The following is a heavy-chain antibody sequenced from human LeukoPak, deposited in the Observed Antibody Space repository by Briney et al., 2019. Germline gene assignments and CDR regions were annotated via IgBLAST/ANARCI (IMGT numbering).Heavy chain of an antibody. CDR2: ISNDGNNK. V-gene: IGHV3-30*04. J-gene: IGHJ3*02. CDR1: GFTFSAYN. Sequence: RRSLRLSCEASGFTFSAYNLHWVRQAPGKGLEWVAVISNDGNNKYDADSVKGRFTVSRDNSKNTLYLQMNTLRAEDTAVYYCARGLVGVSGAFDIWGQGTLVTVSS. CDR3: ARGLVGVSGAFDI. D-gene: IGHD1-26*01.